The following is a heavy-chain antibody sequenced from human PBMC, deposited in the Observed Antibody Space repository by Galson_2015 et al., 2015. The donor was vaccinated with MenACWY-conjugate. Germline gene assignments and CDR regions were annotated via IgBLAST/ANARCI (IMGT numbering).Heavy chain of an antibody. CDR1: GASIRDPNYY. Sequence: ETLSLTCNVSGASIRDPNYYWGWVRRPPGEGLEWIGSLCYSGSTSDNPSLKGRVAISVDTSKYQGSLPLRSVPAADTAIYFCARGPGGHSFSYRDYFDQWGQGALVTVSS. D-gene: IGHD5-18*01. V-gene: IGHV4-39*07. CDR3: ARGPGGHSFSYRDYFDQ. J-gene: IGHJ4*02. CDR2: LCYSGST.